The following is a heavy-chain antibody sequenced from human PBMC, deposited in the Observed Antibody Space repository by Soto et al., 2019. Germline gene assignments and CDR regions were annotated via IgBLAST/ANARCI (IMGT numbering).Heavy chain of an antibody. V-gene: IGHV3-23*01. CDR2: ITGSSDNT. CDR1: GFTFSSYV. CDR3: AKGSSSSRPYYFDN. J-gene: IGHJ4*02. Sequence: EVQLLESGGDLVQPGGSLRLSCAASGFTFSSYVMSWVRQTPGKGLEWVSAITGSSDNTYYAESVKGRFTIARDNSKSTLYLQMSILGAEDTAIYFCAKGSSSSRPYYFDNWGLGTLVTVSS. D-gene: IGHD2-2*01.